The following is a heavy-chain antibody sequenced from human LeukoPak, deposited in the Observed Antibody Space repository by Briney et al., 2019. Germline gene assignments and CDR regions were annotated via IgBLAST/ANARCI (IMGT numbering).Heavy chain of an antibody. CDR2: INTNTGNP. CDR1: GYTFTNFA. V-gene: IGHV7-4-1*02. J-gene: IGHJ3*02. CDR3: ARTLVGKQDAFDI. Sequence: ASVKVSCKASGYTFTNFAMNWVRQAPGQGLEWMGWINTNTGNPTYAQGFTGRFVFFLDTSVSTAYLQISSLKAEDTAVYYCARTLVGKQDAFDIWGQGTMVTVSS. D-gene: IGHD2-15*01.